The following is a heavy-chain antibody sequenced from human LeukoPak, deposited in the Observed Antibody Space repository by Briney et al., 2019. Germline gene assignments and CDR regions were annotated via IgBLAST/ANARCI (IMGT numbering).Heavy chain of an antibody. J-gene: IGHJ6*03. V-gene: IGHV4-31*03. CDR3: ARVRVPVGNYYYYMDV. CDR1: GGSISSGGYY. Sequence: SETLSLTCTVSGGSISSGGYYWSWLRQHPGKGLEWIGYIYYSGSTYYNPSLKSRVTISVDTSKNQFSLKLSSVTAADTAVYYCARVRVPVGNYYYYMDVWGKGTTVTVSS. D-gene: IGHD1-26*01. CDR2: IYYSGST.